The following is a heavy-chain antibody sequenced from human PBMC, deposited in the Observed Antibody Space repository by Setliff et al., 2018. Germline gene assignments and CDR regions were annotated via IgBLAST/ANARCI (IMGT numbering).Heavy chain of an antibody. CDR3: ARLSPYGDDAFDI. J-gene: IGHJ3*02. CDR2: IYPGDSDT. CDR1: GYSFTSYW. Sequence: PGESLTLSCKGSGYSFTSYWIGWVRQMPGKGLEWMGIIYPGDSDTRYSPSFQGQVTISADKSISTAYLQWSSLKASDTAMYYCARLSPYGDDAFDIWGQGTMVTVSS. V-gene: IGHV5-51*01. D-gene: IGHD4-17*01.